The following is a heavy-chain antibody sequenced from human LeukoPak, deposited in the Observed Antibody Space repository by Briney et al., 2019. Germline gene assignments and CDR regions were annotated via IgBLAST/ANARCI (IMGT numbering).Heavy chain of an antibody. V-gene: IGHV3-23*01. CDR1: GFTFSSYA. D-gene: IGHD3-3*01. J-gene: IGHJ4*02. CDR3: AKPKPPPRYDFWSGYYDEGYYFDY. Sequence: QPGGSLRLSCAASGFTFSSYAMSWVRQAPGKGLEWVSAISGSGGSTYYADSVKGRFTISRDNSKNTLYLQMNSLRAEDTAVYYCAKPKPPPRYDFWSGYYDEGYYFDYWGQGTLVTVSS. CDR2: ISGSGGST.